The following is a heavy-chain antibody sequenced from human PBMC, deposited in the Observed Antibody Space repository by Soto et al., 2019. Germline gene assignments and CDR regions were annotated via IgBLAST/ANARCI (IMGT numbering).Heavy chain of an antibody. V-gene: IGHV1-18*01. CDR2: ISAYNGNT. J-gene: IGHJ4*02. CDR3: ARNPCSSTSCYWPYYFDY. CDR1: GYTFTSNG. D-gene: IGHD2-2*01. Sequence: GTSVKVSCKDCGYTFTSNGISWVRQAPGQGLEWMGWISAYNGNTNYAQKLQGRVTMTTDTSTSTAYMELRSLRSDDTAVYYCARNPCSSTSCYWPYYFDYWGQGTLVTVSS.